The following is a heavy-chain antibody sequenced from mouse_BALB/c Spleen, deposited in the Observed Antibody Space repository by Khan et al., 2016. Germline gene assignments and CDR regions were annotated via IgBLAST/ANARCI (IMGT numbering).Heavy chain of an antibody. D-gene: IGHD1-1*01. Sequence: EVQLVESGPGLVKPSQSLSLTCSVTVYSITSGYYWNWIRQFPGNKLEWMGYINYDGSNNFNPSLKNRISITRDTSKNQFFLKLNSVTSEDAATYYCTRGGYYGSSHYWYFDVWGAGTTVTVSS. J-gene: IGHJ1*01. CDR1: VYSITSGYY. CDR2: INYDGSN. V-gene: IGHV3-6*02. CDR3: TRGGYYGSSHYWYFDV.